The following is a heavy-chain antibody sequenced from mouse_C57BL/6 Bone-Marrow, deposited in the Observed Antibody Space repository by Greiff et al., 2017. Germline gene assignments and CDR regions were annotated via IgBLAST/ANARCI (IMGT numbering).Heavy chain of an antibody. D-gene: IGHD2-12*01. CDR1: GYTFTDYA. J-gene: IGHJ2*01. Sequence: QVQLQQSGAELVRPGASVTLSCKASGYTFTDYAMHWVKQTPVHGLEWIGAIDPETGGTAYNQKFKGKAILTADKSSRTAYLELRSLTSDASAVYYCTRVIRRRGYYFDYWGQGTTLTVSS. CDR2: IDPETGGT. V-gene: IGHV1-15*01. CDR3: TRVIRRRGYYFDY.